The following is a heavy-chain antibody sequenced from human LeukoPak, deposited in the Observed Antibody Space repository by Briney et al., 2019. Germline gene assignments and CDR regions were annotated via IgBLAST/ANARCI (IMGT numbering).Heavy chain of an antibody. V-gene: IGHV3-30*04. J-gene: IGHJ4*02. CDR1: GFTFSSNT. CDR3: AREFGHGRWYFDY. Sequence: GGSLRLSCAASGFTFSSNTIHWVRQAPGKGLEWVAVIGNDGNAQYYSDSVRGRFTISRDNSENTLYLQMNNLRTGDTAVYYCAREFGHGRWYFDYWGQGTLVTVSS. CDR2: IGNDGNAQ. D-gene: IGHD4-23*01.